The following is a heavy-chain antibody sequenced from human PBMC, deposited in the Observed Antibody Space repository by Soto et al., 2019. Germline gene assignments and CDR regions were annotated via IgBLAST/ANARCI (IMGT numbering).Heavy chain of an antibody. J-gene: IGHJ5*02. D-gene: IGHD2-15*01. CDR3: AKGRNCNGDTCYPPFDP. CDR1: GFDFTTYA. Sequence: QGHLEQSGGGVVQPGGSLRLSCAASGFDFTTYAIHWVRQIPGKGLEWVAAAFYDARRTAYADSVKGRFTTYRDNSKKTVDLHMQSMREDDAGLYFCAKGRNCNGDTCYPPFDPWGQGTQVTVSS. CDR2: AFYDARRT. V-gene: IGHV3-30*18.